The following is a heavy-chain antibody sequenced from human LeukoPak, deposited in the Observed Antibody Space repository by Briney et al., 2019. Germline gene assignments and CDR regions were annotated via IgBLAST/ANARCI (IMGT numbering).Heavy chain of an antibody. CDR2: INQDGSEK. J-gene: IGHJ4*02. CDR1: GFTFRSYW. D-gene: IGHD2-2*02. V-gene: IGHV3-7*01. CDR3: AESTVVPAAIPET. Sequence: GGSLRLSCAASGFTFRSYWMSWVRQAPWKGLEWVANINQDGSEKYCVDSVKGRFTISRDNAKNSLYLQMNTLRAEDTAVYYCAESTVVPAAIPETWGQGTLVTVSS.